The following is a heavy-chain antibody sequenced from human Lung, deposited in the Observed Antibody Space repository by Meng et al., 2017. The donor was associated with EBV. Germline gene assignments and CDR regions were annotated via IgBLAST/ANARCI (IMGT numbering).Heavy chain of an antibody. CDR1: CGSFNTAH. V-gene: IGHV4-59*01. Sequence: QMHRQGSWTGMVNPSATPAPTCTVSCGSFNTAHWNWIRQPPGKGLEWIGYIDNSGSTDYNPSLKSRVTILIDKSENQFSLKLDSVTAADTAVYFCARQGLLWVAENAFDIWGQGTMVTVSS. J-gene: IGHJ3*02. D-gene: IGHD3-10*01. CDR3: ARQGLLWVAENAFDI. CDR2: IDNSGST.